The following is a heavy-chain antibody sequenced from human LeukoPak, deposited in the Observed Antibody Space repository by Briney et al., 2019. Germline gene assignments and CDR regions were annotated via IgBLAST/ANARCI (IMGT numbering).Heavy chain of an antibody. Sequence: ASVKVSCKVSGYPLTDLSMHWVRQAPGKGLEWMGGFDLQDVETVYAQKFRGRVTMTEDTSTDTAYMELSSLMSDDTAVYYCATEPGWGSGTGAWGQGTLVTVSS. D-gene: IGHD7-27*01. V-gene: IGHV1-24*01. CDR2: FDLQDVET. J-gene: IGHJ4*02. CDR1: GYPLTDLS. CDR3: ATEPGWGSGTGA.